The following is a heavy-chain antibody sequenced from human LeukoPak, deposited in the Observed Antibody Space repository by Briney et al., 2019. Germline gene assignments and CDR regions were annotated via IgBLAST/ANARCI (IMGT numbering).Heavy chain of an antibody. CDR2: ISYDGSNK. CDR3: AKSSIRSYINDAFDI. CDR1: GFTFSSYG. J-gene: IGHJ3*02. D-gene: IGHD6-6*01. Sequence: GGSLRLSCAASGFTFSSYGMHWVRQAPGKGLEWVAVISYDGSNKYYADSVKGRFTISRDNSKNTLYLQMNSLRAEDTAVYYCAKSSIRSYINDAFDIWGQGTMVTVSS. V-gene: IGHV3-30*18.